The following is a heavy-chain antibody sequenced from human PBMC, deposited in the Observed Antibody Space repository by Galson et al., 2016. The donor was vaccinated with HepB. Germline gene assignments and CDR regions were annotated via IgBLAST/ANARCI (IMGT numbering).Heavy chain of an antibody. Sequence: SLRLSCAASGFTFSAYAMNWVRQAPGKGLEWVSYINKNSGSMYYADSVKGRFTISRDDAKNSLFLHMISLRDEDTAVYYCVRAEGSDWDFDSWGQGTLVTVSS. D-gene: IGHD2-15*01. CDR3: VRAEGSDWDFDS. J-gene: IGHJ4*02. CDR2: INKNSGSM. CDR1: GFTFSAYA. V-gene: IGHV3-48*02.